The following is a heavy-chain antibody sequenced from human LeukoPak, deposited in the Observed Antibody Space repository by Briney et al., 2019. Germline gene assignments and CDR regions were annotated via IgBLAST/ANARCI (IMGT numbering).Heavy chain of an antibody. V-gene: IGHV4-34*01. CDR2: INDRGHT. Sequence: SETLSLTCAVHGGSFSGYHWNWIRQFPGKGLEWIGEINDRGHTNYNPSLESRVTISVDTSKKQFTLKLSSVAAADTAVYYCARDPTTVVTTPYYFDFWGQGTLVTVSS. D-gene: IGHD4-23*01. J-gene: IGHJ4*02. CDR1: GGSFSGYH. CDR3: ARDPTTVVTTPYYFDF.